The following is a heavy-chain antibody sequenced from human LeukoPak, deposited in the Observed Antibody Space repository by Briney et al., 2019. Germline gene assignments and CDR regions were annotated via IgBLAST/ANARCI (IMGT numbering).Heavy chain of an antibody. Sequence: SQTLSLTCTVSGGSISSGGYYWSWIRQHPGKGLEWIGYIYYSGSTYYNPSLKRRLTISVDTSKNQFSLKLSSVTAADTAVYYCARVTLQDDFWSGYSHYYMDVWGKGTTVTVSS. V-gene: IGHV4-31*03. CDR1: GGSISSGGYY. CDR3: ARVTLQDDFWSGYSHYYMDV. CDR2: IYYSGST. J-gene: IGHJ6*03. D-gene: IGHD3-3*01.